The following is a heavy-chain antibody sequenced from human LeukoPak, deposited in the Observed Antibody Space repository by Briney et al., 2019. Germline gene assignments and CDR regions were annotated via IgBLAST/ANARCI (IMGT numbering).Heavy chain of an antibody. CDR1: GGSISSSSYY. V-gene: IGHV4-39*07. D-gene: IGHD3-10*01. J-gene: IGHJ4*02. CDR2: IYYSGST. Sequence: SETLSLTCTVSGGSISSSSYYWGWIRQPPGKGLEWIGSIYYSGSTYYNPSLKSRVTISVDKSKNQFSLKLSSMTAADTAVYYCARGGWFGELLFNYFDYWGQGTLVTVSS. CDR3: ARGGWFGELLFNYFDY.